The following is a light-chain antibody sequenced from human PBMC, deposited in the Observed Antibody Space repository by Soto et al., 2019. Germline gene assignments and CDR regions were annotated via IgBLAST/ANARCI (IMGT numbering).Light chain of an antibody. Sequence: DIQMTQSPSSVSASTGARVTITCRASQDISTNLAWYQQKPGKAPDLLIYAASTLQSGVPPRFSGSGSGTDFTLTISGLQPEDFAVYYCLQANRVPLSFGQGTRLEI. CDR2: AAS. J-gene: IGKJ5*01. CDR1: QDISTN. CDR3: LQANRVPLS. V-gene: IGKV1-12*01.